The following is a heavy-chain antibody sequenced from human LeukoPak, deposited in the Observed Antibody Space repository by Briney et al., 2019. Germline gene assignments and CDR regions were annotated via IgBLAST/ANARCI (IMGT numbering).Heavy chain of an antibody. Sequence: GESLEISCKGSGYRFTSYWIGWVRQMPGKGLEWMGIIYPGDSDTRYSPSIQGQVTISADKSISTAYLQWSSLKASDTAMYYCARRPIYSSSTRSYYFDYWGQGTLVTVSS. CDR1: GYRFTSYW. V-gene: IGHV5-51*01. CDR2: IYPGDSDT. J-gene: IGHJ4*02. CDR3: ARRPIYSSSTRSYYFDY. D-gene: IGHD6-6*01.